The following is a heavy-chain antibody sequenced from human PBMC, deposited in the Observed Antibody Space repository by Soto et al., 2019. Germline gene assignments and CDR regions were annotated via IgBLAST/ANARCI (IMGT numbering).Heavy chain of an antibody. D-gene: IGHD4-17*01. J-gene: IGHJ4*02. CDR2: ISYDGSNK. CDR3: AREEGGDYGVSFDY. CDR1: GFTFSSYA. Sequence: HPGGSLRLSCAASGFTFSSYAMHWVRQAPGKGLEWVAVISYDGSNKYYADSVKGRFTISRDNSKNTLYLQMNSLRAEDTAVYYCAREEGGDYGVSFDYWGQGTLVTVSS. V-gene: IGHV3-30-3*01.